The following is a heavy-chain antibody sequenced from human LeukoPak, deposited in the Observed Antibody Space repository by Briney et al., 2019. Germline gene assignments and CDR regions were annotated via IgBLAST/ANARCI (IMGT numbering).Heavy chain of an antibody. Sequence: GASVKVSCKASGYTFTSYGISWVRQAPGQGLEWMGWISAYNGNTNYAQKHQGRVTITRDTSASTAYMELSSLRSEDTAVYYCARIALAGATGHGWFDPWGQGTLVTVSS. CDR3: ARIALAGATGHGWFDP. V-gene: IGHV1-18*01. CDR2: ISAYNGNT. CDR1: GYTFTSYG. D-gene: IGHD1-26*01. J-gene: IGHJ5*02.